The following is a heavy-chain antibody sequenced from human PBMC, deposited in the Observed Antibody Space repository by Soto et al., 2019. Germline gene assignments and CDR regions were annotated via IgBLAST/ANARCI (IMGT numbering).Heavy chain of an antibody. V-gene: IGHV1-18*01. CDR1: GYTFTSDV. D-gene: IGHD3-22*01. J-gene: IGHJ4*02. CDR3: ARAPSGYYPFDD. Sequence: ASVKVSCKTSGYTFTSDVLTWVRQAPGQGLEWMGWISAYNGNTNYVQNLQGRITMTTDTSTSTAYMELRSLRSDDTAVYYCARAPSGYYPFDDWGQGTQVTVSS. CDR2: ISAYNGNT.